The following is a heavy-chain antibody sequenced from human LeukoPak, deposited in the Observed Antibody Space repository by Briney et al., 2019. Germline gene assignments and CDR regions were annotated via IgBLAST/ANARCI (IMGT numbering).Heavy chain of an antibody. CDR1: GVSLSGDY. CDR3: ARRRTAAASGYFDY. D-gene: IGHD6-13*01. J-gene: IGHJ4*02. CDR2: IYTSGTT. Sequence: SETLSLTCTVSGVSLSGDYWSWIRQPAGKGLEWIGRIYTSGTTNYNPSLTSRVTMSVDTSNNQFSLNLRSVTAADTAAYYCARRRTAAASGYFDYWGQGILVTVSS. V-gene: IGHV4-4*07.